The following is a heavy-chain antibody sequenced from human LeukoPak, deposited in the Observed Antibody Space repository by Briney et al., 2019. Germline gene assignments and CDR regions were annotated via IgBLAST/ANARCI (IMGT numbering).Heavy chain of an antibody. CDR2: IYTSGST. D-gene: IGHD3-10*01. V-gene: IGHV4-4*07. J-gene: IGHJ5*02. CDR3: AREELLWFGSSWFDP. Sequence: PSETLSLTCTVSGGSISSYYWSWIRQPAGKGLEWIGRIYTSGSTNYNPSLKSRVTMSVDTSKNQFSLKLSSVTAADTAVYYCAREELLWFGSSWFDPWGQGTLVTVSS. CDR1: GGSISSYY.